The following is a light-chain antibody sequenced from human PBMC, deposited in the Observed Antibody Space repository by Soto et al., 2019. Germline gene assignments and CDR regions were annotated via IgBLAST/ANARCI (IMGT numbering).Light chain of an antibody. J-gene: IGKJ3*01. CDR3: QQYYSYPLT. CDR1: QVINTY. CDR2: AAS. V-gene: IGKV1-8*01. Sequence: AIRMTQSPSSFSASPGDRVTIACRASQVINTYLAWYQQKPGEAPKLMISAASTLQSGVPSRFSGSGAGTDSTLTINCRKSENVATYYCQQYYSYPLTFGPGTTVDIK.